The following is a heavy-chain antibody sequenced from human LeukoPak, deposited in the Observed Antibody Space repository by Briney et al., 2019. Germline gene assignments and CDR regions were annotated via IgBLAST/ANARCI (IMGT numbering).Heavy chain of an antibody. D-gene: IGHD3-10*01. CDR2: NFFHDGTT. J-gene: IGHJ6*02. Sequence: GASVKVSCKTSGYSFNRHHVHWVRQAPGQGLEWMGINFFHDGTTSNTQKFPGRLTMTRDTSTSTVYMELSSLRSEDTAVYYCARDSGNYHYDMDVWGQGTTVIVSS. CDR3: ARDSGNYHYDMDV. V-gene: IGHV1-46*02. CDR1: GYSFNRHH.